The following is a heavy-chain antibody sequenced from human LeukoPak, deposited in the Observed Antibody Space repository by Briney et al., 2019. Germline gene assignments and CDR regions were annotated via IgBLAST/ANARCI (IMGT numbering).Heavy chain of an antibody. CDR1: GFTFSSYS. CDR2: ISSSSSTI. D-gene: IGHD3-10*01. V-gene: IGHV3-48*04. Sequence: GGSLRLSCAASGFTFSSYSMNWVRQAPGKGLEWVSYISSSSSTIYYADSVKGRFTISRDNAKNSLYLQMNSLRAEDTAVYYCARSSVGNWFGPWGQGTLVTVSS. CDR3: ARSSVGNWFGP. J-gene: IGHJ5*02.